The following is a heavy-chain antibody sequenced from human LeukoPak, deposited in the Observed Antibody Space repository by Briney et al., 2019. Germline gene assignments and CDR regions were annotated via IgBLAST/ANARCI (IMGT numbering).Heavy chain of an antibody. CDR3: VRDSGDYWYGVDY. V-gene: IGHV3-23*01. D-gene: IGHD4-17*01. Sequence: GGSLRLSCAASGFTFRSYGMSWVRQAPGKGLEWVSAISGSGGSTYYADSVKGRFTISRDNAKNSLYLQMNSLRAEDTAVYYCVRDSGDYWYGVDYWGQGTLVTVSS. CDR1: GFTFRSYG. CDR2: ISGSGGST. J-gene: IGHJ4*02.